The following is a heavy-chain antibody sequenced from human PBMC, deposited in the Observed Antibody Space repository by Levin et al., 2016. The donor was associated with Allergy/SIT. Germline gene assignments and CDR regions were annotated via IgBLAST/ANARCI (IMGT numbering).Heavy chain of an antibody. CDR3: YSGSYTFDY. V-gene: IGHV4-39*01. D-gene: IGHD1-26*01. CDR2: IYYSGST. J-gene: IGHJ4*02. Sequence: WIRQPPGKGLEWIGSIYYSGSTYYNPSLKSRVTISVDTSKNQFSLKLSSVTAADTAVYYCYSGSYTFDYWGQGTLVTVSS.